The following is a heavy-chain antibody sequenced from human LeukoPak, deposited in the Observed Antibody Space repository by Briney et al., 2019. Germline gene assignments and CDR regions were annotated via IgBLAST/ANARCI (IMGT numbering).Heavy chain of an antibody. CDR3: ARDLTVTSTCWFDR. CDR1: GFTFSSYS. D-gene: IGHD4-11*01. V-gene: IGHV3-21*01. J-gene: IGHJ5*02. CDR2: ITSSSSYI. Sequence: TGGSLRLSCAASGFTFSSYSMNWVRQAPGEGLEWVSSITSSSSYIYYADSVKGRFTISRDNAKNSLYLQMNSLRAEDTAVYYCARDLTVTSTCWFDRWGQGTLVTVSS.